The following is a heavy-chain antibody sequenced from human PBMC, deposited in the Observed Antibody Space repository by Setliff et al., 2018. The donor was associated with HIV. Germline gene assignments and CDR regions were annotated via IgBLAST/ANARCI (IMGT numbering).Heavy chain of an antibody. V-gene: IGHV4-39*01. Sequence: PSETLSLTCTVSGGSISSSSYYWGWIRQPPGKGLEWIGSIYYSGSTYYNPSLKSRVTISVDTSKNQFSLKLSSVTAADTAVYYCARGGRGYSYGYYPYYYYYMDVWGKGTTVTVSS. CDR2: IYYSGST. CDR1: GGSISSSSYY. J-gene: IGHJ6*03. D-gene: IGHD5-18*01. CDR3: ARGGRGYSYGYYPYYYYYMDV.